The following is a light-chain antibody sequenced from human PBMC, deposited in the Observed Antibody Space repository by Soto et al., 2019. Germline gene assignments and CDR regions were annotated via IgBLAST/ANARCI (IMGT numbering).Light chain of an antibody. V-gene: IGKV3-15*01. J-gene: IGKJ2*01. CDR2: GAS. CDR1: QSVSSN. CDR3: QQYNNWPPYT. Sequence: EIVMTQSPATLSVSPGERATLSCRASQSVSSNLAWYQQKPGQAPMLLIYGASTRATGIPARLSGSGSGTEFTFTISSLQSEDFAVYHCQQYNNWPPYTFGQGTKLEIK.